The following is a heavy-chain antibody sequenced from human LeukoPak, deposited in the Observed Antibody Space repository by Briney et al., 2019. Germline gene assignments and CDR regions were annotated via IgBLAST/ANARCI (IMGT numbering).Heavy chain of an antibody. CDR2: IYYSGST. D-gene: IGHD1-26*01. Sequence: SETLSLTCTVSGGSISSYYWSWLRQPPGKGLEWIGYIYYSGSTNYNPSLKSRVTISVDTSKNQFSLKLSSVTAADTAVYYCARESGSRPWNWFDPWGQGTLVTVSS. V-gene: IGHV4-59*01. CDR1: GGSISSYY. CDR3: ARESGSRPWNWFDP. J-gene: IGHJ5*02.